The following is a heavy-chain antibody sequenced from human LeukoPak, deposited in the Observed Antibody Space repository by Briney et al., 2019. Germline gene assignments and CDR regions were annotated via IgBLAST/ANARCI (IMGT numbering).Heavy chain of an antibody. CDR2: MHYSGDT. CDR3: ARDLELERNRWNYFES. J-gene: IGHJ4*02. D-gene: IGHD1-1*01. Sequence: PSETLSLTCTVSGGSISSFFWSWIRQPPGKGLEWIGSMHYSGDTKYNPSLKSRVSLSIDTSKQQFSLRLSSVTAADTAVYYSARDLELERNRWNYFESWGQGTLVTVSS. CDR1: GGSISSFF. V-gene: IGHV4-59*01.